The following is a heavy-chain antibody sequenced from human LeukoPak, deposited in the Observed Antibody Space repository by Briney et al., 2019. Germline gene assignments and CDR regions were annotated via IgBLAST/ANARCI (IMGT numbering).Heavy chain of an antibody. CDR3: APGDTSGSHRRSFQL. V-gene: IGHV4-59*02. Sequence: KSSETLSLTCTVSGGSVSIYYWSWIRQPPGKGLEWIGYISYSGITNYNPSLKSRVTISVDTSKNQFSLKLSSMTAADTAVYYCAPGDTSGSHRRSFQLWGQGTLVTVSS. J-gene: IGHJ1*01. D-gene: IGHD3-22*01. CDR1: GGSVSIYY. CDR2: ISYSGIT.